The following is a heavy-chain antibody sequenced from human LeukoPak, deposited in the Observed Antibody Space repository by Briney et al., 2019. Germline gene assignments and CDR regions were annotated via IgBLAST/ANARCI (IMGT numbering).Heavy chain of an antibody. V-gene: IGHV4-59*08. J-gene: IGHJ2*01. CDR2: IYYSGSS. CDR3: ARRHDTAMVSDL. D-gene: IGHD5-18*01. Sequence: SETLSLTCTVSGGSISSFYWSWIRQPPGKGLEWIGYIYYSGSSNYNPSLKSRVTISVDTSKNQFSLKLRSVTAADTAVYYCARRHDTAMVSDLWGRGTLVTVSS. CDR1: GGSISSFY.